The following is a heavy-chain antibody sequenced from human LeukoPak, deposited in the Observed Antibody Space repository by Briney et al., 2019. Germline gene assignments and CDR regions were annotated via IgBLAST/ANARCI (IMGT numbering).Heavy chain of an antibody. D-gene: IGHD7-27*01. Sequence: PSQTLSLTCAVSGDSISSGGFSWSWIRQPPGEGLEWIGYIYHSGSTYYNSSLKSRVTMSVDRSKNQFSLNLSSVTAADTAVYYCARESRTGEDFYFDYWGQGTLVTVSS. V-gene: IGHV4-30-2*01. CDR2: IYHSGST. J-gene: IGHJ4*02. CDR3: ARESRTGEDFYFDY. CDR1: GDSISSGGFS.